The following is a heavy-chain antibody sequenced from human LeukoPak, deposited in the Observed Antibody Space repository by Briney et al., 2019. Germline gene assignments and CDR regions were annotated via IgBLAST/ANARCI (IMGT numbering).Heavy chain of an antibody. Sequence: GGSLRLSCAASGFNVSNNYMSWVRQAPGKGLEWVSVIYRGGSTYYADSVKGRFTMSRDNSKNTVYLQMDSLRAEDTAVYYCARDRGAAAGDWGQGTLVTVSS. CDR3: ARDRGAAAGD. J-gene: IGHJ4*02. V-gene: IGHV3-53*01. CDR2: IYRGGST. D-gene: IGHD6-13*01. CDR1: GFNVSNNY.